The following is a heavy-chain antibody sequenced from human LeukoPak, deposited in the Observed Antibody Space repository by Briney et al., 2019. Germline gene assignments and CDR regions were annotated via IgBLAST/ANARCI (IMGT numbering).Heavy chain of an antibody. CDR2: IYYSGTT. Sequence: PSETLSLTCTVSGGSISNYYWSWIRQPPGKGLGCMGYIYYSGTTNYNPSLKSRVTISVDTSKNQFSLKLSSVTAADTAVYYCARHGGYSSPYLHWGQGTLVTVSS. CDR3: ARHGGYSSPYLH. CDR1: GGSISNYY. J-gene: IGHJ1*01. D-gene: IGHD6-13*01. V-gene: IGHV4-59*08.